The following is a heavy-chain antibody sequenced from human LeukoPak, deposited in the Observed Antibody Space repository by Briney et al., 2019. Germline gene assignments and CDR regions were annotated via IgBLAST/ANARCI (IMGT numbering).Heavy chain of an antibody. Sequence: GGSLRLSCAASGFTFSSYGMHRVRQAPGKGLEWVAFIRYDGSNKYYADSVKVRFTISRDNSKNTLYLQMTSLRAEDTAVYYCAKDSGYCSGGSCFYMDVWGKGTTVTVSS. CDR3: AKDSGYCSGGSCFYMDV. J-gene: IGHJ6*03. V-gene: IGHV3-30*02. CDR2: IRYDGSNK. CDR1: GFTFSSYG. D-gene: IGHD2-15*01.